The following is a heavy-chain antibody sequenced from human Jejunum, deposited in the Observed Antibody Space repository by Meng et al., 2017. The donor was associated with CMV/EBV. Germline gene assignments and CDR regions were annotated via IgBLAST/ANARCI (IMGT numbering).Heavy chain of an antibody. D-gene: IGHD1-1*01. Sequence: VSGGSISSAAYFWGWIRHPPGKGLEWIGNLYYGANTYYNPSLKSRVTISMDTSKNHFSLKLSSVTAADTALYYCASTTRMKYYFDYWGQGTLVTVSS. CDR2: LYYGANT. CDR1: GGSISSAAYF. V-gene: IGHV4-39*07. CDR3: ASTTRMKYYFDY. J-gene: IGHJ4*02.